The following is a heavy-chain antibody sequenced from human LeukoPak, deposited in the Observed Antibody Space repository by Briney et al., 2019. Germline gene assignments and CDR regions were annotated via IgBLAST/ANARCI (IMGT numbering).Heavy chain of an antibody. D-gene: IGHD3-16*02. CDR2: IYTSGST. Sequence: SETLSLTCTVSGYSISSGYYWSWIRQPAGKGLEWIGRIYTSGSTNYNPSLKSRVTISVDTSKNQFSLKLSSVTAADTAVYYCARAPYDYVWGSYQYYFDYWGQGTLVTVSS. CDR1: GYSISSGYY. V-gene: IGHV4-61*02. CDR3: ARAPYDYVWGSYQYYFDY. J-gene: IGHJ4*02.